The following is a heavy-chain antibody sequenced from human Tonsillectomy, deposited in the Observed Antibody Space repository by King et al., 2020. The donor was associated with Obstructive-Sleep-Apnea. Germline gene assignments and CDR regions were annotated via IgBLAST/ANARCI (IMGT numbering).Heavy chain of an antibody. CDR2: LFHTGST. CDR1: GGSISSSNW. D-gene: IGHD3-22*01. CDR3: AGTNHSSGYFPSDFDY. V-gene: IGHV4-4*02. Sequence: QLQESGPGLVKPSGTLSLTCAVSGGSISSSNWWTWVRQPPGKGLEWIGELFHTGSTNYNPSLKSRVTISVDKSKNQFSLRLSSVTAADTAVYFCAGTNHSSGYFPSDFDYWGQGTLVTVSS. J-gene: IGHJ4*02.